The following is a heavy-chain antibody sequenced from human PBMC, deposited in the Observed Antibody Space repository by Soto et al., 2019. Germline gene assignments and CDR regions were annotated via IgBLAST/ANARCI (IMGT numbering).Heavy chain of an antibody. J-gene: IGHJ5*02. Sequence: KPSETLSLTCTVSGGSISSYYWSWIRQPPGKGLEWIGYIYYSGSTNYNPSLKSRVTISVDTSKNQFSLKLSSVTAADTAVYYCARGYYYDSSGYYSPWGQGTLVTVSS. CDR2: IYYSGST. D-gene: IGHD3-22*01. V-gene: IGHV4-59*01. CDR3: ARGYYYDSSGYYSP. CDR1: GGSISSYY.